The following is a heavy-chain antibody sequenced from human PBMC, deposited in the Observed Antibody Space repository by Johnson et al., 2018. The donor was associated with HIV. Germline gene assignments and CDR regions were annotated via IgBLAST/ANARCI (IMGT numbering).Heavy chain of an antibody. CDR1: GFTVSSNY. CDR3: ARVRSGRENAFDI. Sequence: VQLVESGGGVVQPGRSLRLSCAASGFTVSSNYMSWVRQAPGKGLEWVSVIYSGGSTYYADSVKGRFTISRDNSKNTLYLQMNSPRVEDTAVYYCARVRSGRENAFDIWGQGTMVTVSS. D-gene: IGHD1-26*01. V-gene: IGHV3-66*02. J-gene: IGHJ3*02. CDR2: IYSGGST.